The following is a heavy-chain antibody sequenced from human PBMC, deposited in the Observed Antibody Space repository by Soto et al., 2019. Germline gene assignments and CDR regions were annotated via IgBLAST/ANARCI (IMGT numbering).Heavy chain of an antibody. CDR3: AKDQGRSWYEIDY. J-gene: IGHJ4*02. D-gene: IGHD6-13*01. V-gene: IGHV3-23*01. Sequence: EVQLLESGGGLVQPGGSLRLSCAASGFTFSNYAVTWVRQAPGKGLEWVSTISGSGGSTYYADSVKGRFTISRDNSKNTLYLQKNSLRAEDTAVYYCAKDQGRSWYEIDYWGQGTLVTVSS. CDR2: ISGSGGST. CDR1: GFTFSNYA.